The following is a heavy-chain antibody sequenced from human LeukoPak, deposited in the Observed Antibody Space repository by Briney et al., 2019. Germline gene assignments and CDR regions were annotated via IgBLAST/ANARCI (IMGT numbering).Heavy chain of an antibody. CDR2: INPNNGGT. V-gene: IGHV1-2*02. D-gene: IGHD3-22*01. Sequence: ASVKVSCKAPGYTLTGYYMHWVRQAPGQGLEWMGWINPNNGGTNYAQNFQDRVTMTRDTSINTAYMEPSRLRSDDTAVYYCARDQNCYDSSGYFGIDYWGQGTLVTVSS. CDR3: ARDQNCYDSSGYFGIDY. CDR1: GYTLTGYY. J-gene: IGHJ4*02.